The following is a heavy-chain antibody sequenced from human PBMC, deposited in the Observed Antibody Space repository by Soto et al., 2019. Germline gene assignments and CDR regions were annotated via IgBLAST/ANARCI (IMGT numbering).Heavy chain of an antibody. J-gene: IGHJ4*02. CDR2: ITGSGGST. Sequence: EMQLLESGGGLVQPGGSLRLSCAASGFTFSSYAMSWVRQAPGKGLEWVSAITGSGGSTFHADSVKGRFTISRDNSGNTLFLQMNSLGVEDTAIYFCAKGWRASVTYNDFWGQGILVTVSS. D-gene: IGHD4-17*01. CDR1: GFTFSSYA. V-gene: IGHV3-23*01. CDR3: AKGWRASVTYNDF.